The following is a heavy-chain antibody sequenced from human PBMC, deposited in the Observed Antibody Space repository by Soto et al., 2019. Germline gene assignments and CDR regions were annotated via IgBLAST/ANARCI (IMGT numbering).Heavy chain of an antibody. CDR3: ARELQFAPNGNQLMDV. V-gene: IGHV1-18*04. D-gene: IGHD1-1*01. Sequence: ASVKVSCKASGYVFSDNGVSWVRQVPGQGLEWMGWISTYTGKTKYAQKFQDRVTLTTDTSTSTAYMDLRSLRPDDTAVYYCARELQFAPNGNQLMDVSGQATTVTVSS. CDR1: GYVFSDNG. J-gene: IGHJ6*02. CDR2: ISTYTGKT.